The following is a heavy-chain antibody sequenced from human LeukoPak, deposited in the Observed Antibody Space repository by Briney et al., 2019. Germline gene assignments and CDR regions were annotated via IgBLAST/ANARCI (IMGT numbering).Heavy chain of an antibody. D-gene: IGHD2-15*01. J-gene: IGHJ4*02. V-gene: IGHV3-23*01. CDR1: GFTFSNFA. CDR3: ARGLGTNYGGYCTGGSCPVY. Sequence: GGSLRLSCAASGFTFSNFAVVWVRQAPGKGLEWVCAISGSGTSIYYADSVRGRFTISRDYSENTVYLQMNSLRVEDTAVYYCARGLGTNYGGYCTGGSCPVYWGQGTLVTVSS. CDR2: ISGSGTSI.